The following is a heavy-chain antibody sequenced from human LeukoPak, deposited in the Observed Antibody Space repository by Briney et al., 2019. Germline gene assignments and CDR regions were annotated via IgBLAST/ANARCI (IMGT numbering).Heavy chain of an antibody. CDR2: IYYSGST. CDR1: GGSISSYY. D-gene: IGHD5-18*01. CDR3: ARHRDTALVYWYFDL. Sequence: PSETLSLTCTVSGGSISSYYWSWIRQPPGKGLEWIGYIYYSGSTNYNPSLKSRVTISVDTSKNQFSLNLSSVTAADTAVYFCARHRDTALVYWYFDLWGRGTLVTVSS. V-gene: IGHV4-59*08. J-gene: IGHJ2*01.